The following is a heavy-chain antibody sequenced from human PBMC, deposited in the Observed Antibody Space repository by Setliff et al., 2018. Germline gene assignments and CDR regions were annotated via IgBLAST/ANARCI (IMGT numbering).Heavy chain of an antibody. CDR2: VYSTGST. CDR1: GASISSGSHY. V-gene: IGHV4-61*09. CDR3: VRDRYGRNSDGSGVYNWFDS. D-gene: IGHD2-15*01. J-gene: IGHJ5*01. Sequence: SETLSPTCHASGASISSGSHYWSWIRQSAGEKPTWIGHVYSTGSTNYNPSFESRVSISVDKSNNQFSLKMTSVTAADTAMYYCVRDRYGRNSDGSGVYNWFDSWGQGILVTVSS.